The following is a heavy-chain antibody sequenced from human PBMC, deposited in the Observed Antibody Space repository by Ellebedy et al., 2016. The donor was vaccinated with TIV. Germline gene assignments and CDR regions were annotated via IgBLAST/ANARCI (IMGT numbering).Heavy chain of an antibody. CDR1: GFTFGDYA. Sequence: GGSLRLXCTASGFTFGDYAMSWFRQAPGKGLEWVGFIRSKAYGGTTEYAASVKGRFTISRDDSKSIAYLQMNSLKTEDTAVYYCTRDLSPHYYDSSGYSDWGQGTLVTVSS. J-gene: IGHJ4*02. V-gene: IGHV3-49*03. CDR3: TRDLSPHYYDSSGYSD. D-gene: IGHD3-22*01. CDR2: IRSKAYGGTT.